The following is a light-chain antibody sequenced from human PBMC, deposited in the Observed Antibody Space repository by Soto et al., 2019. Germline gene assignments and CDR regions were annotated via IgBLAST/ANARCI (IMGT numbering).Light chain of an antibody. CDR2: GAS. V-gene: IGKV1-39*01. Sequence: DIQMTQSPSSLSASVGDRVTMTCRASQTISTYLNWYQHKPGKAPKLLIYGASILQSGVPSRFSGSGSGTGFTLTISSLQPEDFATYYCQQSYNTPRTFGQGTRWISN. J-gene: IGKJ1*01. CDR1: QTISTY. CDR3: QQSYNTPRT.